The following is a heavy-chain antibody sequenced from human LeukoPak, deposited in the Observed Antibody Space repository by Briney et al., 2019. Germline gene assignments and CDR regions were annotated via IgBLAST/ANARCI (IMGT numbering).Heavy chain of an antibody. J-gene: IGHJ4*02. CDR1: GFTFTSSS. CDR3: ARDAWSVRSYFDY. Sequence: GGSLRLSCAASGFTFTSSSMHWVRQAPGKGLEWVAVISYDIYSKYYADSVRGRFTISRDNSEYTLYLQMNSLRGEDTAVYYCARDAWSVRSYFDYWGQGTLVTVSS. D-gene: IGHD2-8*01. V-gene: IGHV3-30*04. CDR2: ISYDIYSK.